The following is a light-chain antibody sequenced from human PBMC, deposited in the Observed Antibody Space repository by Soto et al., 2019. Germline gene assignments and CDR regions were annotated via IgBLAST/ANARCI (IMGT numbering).Light chain of an antibody. J-gene: IGLJ1*01. Sequence: QSALTQPASVSGSPGQSITISCTGTSSDVGGYNYVSWYQQHPGKAPKLMIYEVSNRPSGVSNRFSGSKSGNTASLTISGLQAEEEADYYCTSYTSSITYVFGTGTKSPS. CDR2: EVS. CDR3: TSYTSSITYV. CDR1: SSDVGGYNY. V-gene: IGLV2-14*01.